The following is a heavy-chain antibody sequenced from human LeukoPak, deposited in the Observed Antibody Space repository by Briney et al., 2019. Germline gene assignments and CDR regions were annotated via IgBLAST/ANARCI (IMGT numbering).Heavy chain of an antibody. V-gene: IGHV3-48*02. CDR3: ARDGYCSSGSCYGSYDY. CDR2: ISSSSDTI. J-gene: IGHJ4*02. CDR1: GFTVSSNY. Sequence: PGGSLRLSCAASGFTVSSNYMSWVRQAPGKGLEWVSYISSSSDTIYYADSVKGRFTISRDNAKNSLYLQMNSLSDEDTAVYYCARDGYCSSGSCYGSYDYWGQGTLVTVSS. D-gene: IGHD2-15*01.